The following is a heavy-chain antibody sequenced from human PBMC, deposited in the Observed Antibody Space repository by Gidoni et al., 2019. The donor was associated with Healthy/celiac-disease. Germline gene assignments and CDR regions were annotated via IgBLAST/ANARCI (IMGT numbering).Heavy chain of an antibody. CDR3: ARHTYSYGIYYYMDV. V-gene: IGHV4-39*01. D-gene: IGHD5-18*01. Sequence: QLQLQESCPDLVKPSETLSLTCTVSGGSIRSSSYYWGWIRQPPGKGLEWIGTIYYSGSTYYNPSLKSRVTISVDTSKNQFSLKLTSVTAADTAVYYCARHTYSYGIYYYMDVWGKGTTVTVSS. CDR2: IYYSGST. CDR1: GGSIRSSSYY. J-gene: IGHJ6*03.